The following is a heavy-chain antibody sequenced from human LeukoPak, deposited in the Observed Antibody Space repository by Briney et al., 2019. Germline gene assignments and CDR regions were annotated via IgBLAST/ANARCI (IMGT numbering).Heavy chain of an antibody. D-gene: IGHD3-10*01. CDR3: ARRPYYGSGSYYNVWWFDP. V-gene: IGHV4-34*01. CDR1: GGSFSGYY. J-gene: IGHJ5*02. Sequence: SETLSLTCAVYGGSFSGYYWSWIRQPPGKGLEWIGEINHSGSTNYNPSLKSRVTISVDTSKNQFSLKLSSATAADTAVYYCARRPYYGSGSYYNVWWFDPWGQGTLVTVSS. CDR2: INHSGST.